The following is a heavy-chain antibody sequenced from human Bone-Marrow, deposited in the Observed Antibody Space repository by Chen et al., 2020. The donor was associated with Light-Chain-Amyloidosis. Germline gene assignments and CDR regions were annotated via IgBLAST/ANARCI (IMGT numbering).Heavy chain of an antibody. D-gene: IGHD5-18*01. CDR2: ISTGGSIR. J-gene: IGHJ4*02. Sequence: EVQLVESGGGLVQPGRSLRLSCAASGFTFWTHEMHWVSQAPGGGLAWLAYISTGGSIRYSAASLKGRFTISRDDAESSLYLQMNSLRPEDTAVYYCARDSIGYSSDFDYWGQGTLVTVSS. CDR1: GFTFWTHE. CDR3: ARDSIGYSSDFDY. V-gene: IGHV3-48*03.